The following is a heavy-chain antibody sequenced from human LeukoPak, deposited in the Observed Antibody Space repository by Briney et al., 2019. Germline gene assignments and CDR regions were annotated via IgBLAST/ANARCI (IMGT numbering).Heavy chain of an antibody. CDR1: GFTFSSYG. CDR3: AKMLYSSSSEALYYYYYGMDV. J-gene: IGHJ6*02. D-gene: IGHD6-6*01. CDR2: ISYDGSNK. Sequence: GGSLRLSCAASGFTFSSYGMHWVRQAPGQGLEWEAVISYDGSNKYYADSVKGRFPISRDNSKNTLYLQMNSLRAEDTAVYYCAKMLYSSSSEALYYYYYGMDVWGQGTTVTVSS. V-gene: IGHV3-30*18.